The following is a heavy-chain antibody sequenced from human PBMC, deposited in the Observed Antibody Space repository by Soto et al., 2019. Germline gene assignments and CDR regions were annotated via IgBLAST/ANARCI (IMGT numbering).Heavy chain of an antibody. V-gene: IGHV4-30-4*01. CDR3: AREYTAMAPYYFDY. D-gene: IGHD5-18*01. J-gene: IGHJ4*02. Sequence: SETLSLTCTVSGGSISSGDYYWSWIRQPPGKCLEWIGYIYYSGSTYYNPPLRSRLTISVDTSKNQFSLKLSSVTAADTAVYYCAREYTAMAPYYFDYWGQGTLVTVSS. CDR1: GGSISSGDYY. CDR2: IYYSGST.